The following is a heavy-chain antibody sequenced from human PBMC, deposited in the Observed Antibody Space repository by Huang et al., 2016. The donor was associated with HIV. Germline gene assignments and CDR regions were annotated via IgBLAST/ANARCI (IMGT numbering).Heavy chain of an antibody. V-gene: IGHV3-30-3*01. CDR2: ISYERSNK. J-gene: IGHJ3*02. D-gene: IGHD3-22*01. CDR3: ARDGLVSNYYYDSSGYYLGDAFDI. CDR1: GFTFSGYA. Sequence: QVQLVESGGGVAQPGRSLRLSCAASGFTFSGYAMHWVRQGPGKGREWVAVISYERSNKHYADSVKGRFTISRDNSKNTLYLQMNSLRAEDTAVYYCARDGLVSNYYYDSSGYYLGDAFDIWGQGTMVTVSS.